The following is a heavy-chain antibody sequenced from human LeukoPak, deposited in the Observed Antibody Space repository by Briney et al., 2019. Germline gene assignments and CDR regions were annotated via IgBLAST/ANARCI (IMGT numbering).Heavy chain of an antibody. Sequence: PGGSLRLSCAASGFTYSSYGMSWVRQAPGKGLEWVSSISGSGSSTYFADSVKGRFTISRDNSKNTLYLQMNSLRVEDTAVYYCAKDPYDSGWNRFGYWGQGTLVTVSS. V-gene: IGHV3-23*01. CDR1: GFTYSSYG. CDR3: AKDPYDSGWNRFGY. CDR2: ISGSGSST. D-gene: IGHD6-19*01. J-gene: IGHJ4*02.